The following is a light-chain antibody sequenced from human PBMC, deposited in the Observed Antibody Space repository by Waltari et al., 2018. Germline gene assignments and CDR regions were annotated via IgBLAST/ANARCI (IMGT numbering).Light chain of an antibody. CDR1: KDISRW. CDR2: DAS. V-gene: IGKV1-12*01. Sequence: DIQMTQSPSSVSASVGDRVIMTCRASKDISRWFAWYQQKPGQAHKFLIYDASTLQSGVPSRFSGSGSGTDFTLTISSLQPEDFATYYCQQGNDFPLTFGGGTKVEI. J-gene: IGKJ4*01. CDR3: QQGNDFPLT.